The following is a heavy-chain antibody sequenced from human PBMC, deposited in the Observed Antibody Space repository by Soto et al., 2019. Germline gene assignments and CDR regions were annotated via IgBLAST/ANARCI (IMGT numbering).Heavy chain of an antibody. CDR3: AKEYSGSYFDY. Sequence: PGGSLRLSCAASGFTFSSYGMHWVRQAPGKGLEWVAVISYDGSNKYYADSVEGRFTISRDNSKNTLYLQMNSLRAEDTAVYYCAKEYSGSYFDYWGQGTLVTVSS. CDR1: GFTFSSYG. D-gene: IGHD1-26*01. V-gene: IGHV3-30*18. CDR2: ISYDGSNK. J-gene: IGHJ4*02.